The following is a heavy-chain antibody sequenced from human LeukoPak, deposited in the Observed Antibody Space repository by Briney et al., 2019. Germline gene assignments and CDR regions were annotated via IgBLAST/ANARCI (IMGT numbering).Heavy chain of an antibody. CDR1: GGSISSYY. CDR3: ARDGGYCTNGVCYTRPAAYYYGMDV. Sequence: SETLSLTCTVSGGSISSYYWSWIRQSAGKGLEWIGRIYTSGSTNYNPSLKSRVTMSVDTSKNQFSLKLSSVTAADTAVYYCARDGGYCTNGVCYTRPAAYYYGMDVWGQGTTVTVSS. V-gene: IGHV4-4*07. J-gene: IGHJ6*02. CDR2: IYTSGST. D-gene: IGHD2-8*01.